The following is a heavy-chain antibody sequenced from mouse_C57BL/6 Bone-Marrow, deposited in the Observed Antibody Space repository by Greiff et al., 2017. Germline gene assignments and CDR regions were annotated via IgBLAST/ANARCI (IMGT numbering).Heavy chain of an antibody. Sequence: EVKLMESGGGLVQPKGSLKLSCAASGFSFNTYAMNWVRQAPGKGLEWVARIRSKSNNYATYYADSVKDRFTISRDDSESMLYLQMNNLKTEDTAMYYCVRSTRYFDVWGTGTTVTVSS. J-gene: IGHJ1*03. CDR2: IRSKSNNYAT. V-gene: IGHV10-1*01. CDR1: GFSFNTYA. CDR3: VRSTRYFDV.